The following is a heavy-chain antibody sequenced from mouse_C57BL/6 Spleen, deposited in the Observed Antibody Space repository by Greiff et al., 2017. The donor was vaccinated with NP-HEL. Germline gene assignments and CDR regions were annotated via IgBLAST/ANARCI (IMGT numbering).Heavy chain of an antibody. V-gene: IGHV1-50*01. CDR1: GYTFTSYW. CDR3: ARVGGGQVYLDD. J-gene: IGHJ2*01. D-gene: IGHD3-3*01. CDR2: IDPSDSYT. Sequence: QVQLQQPGAELVKPGASVKLSCKASGYTFTSYWMQWVNQRPGQGLEWIGEIDPSDSYTNYPQTFKGKATLTVDTSYSTAYMQLRSLTSEDSAVYYCARVGGGQVYLDDWGQGTTLTVSS.